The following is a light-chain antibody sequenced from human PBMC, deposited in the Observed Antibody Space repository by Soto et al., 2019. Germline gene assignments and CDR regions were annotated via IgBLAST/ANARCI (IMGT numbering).Light chain of an antibody. CDR2: KAS. J-gene: IGKJ4*01. V-gene: IGKV1-5*03. CDR1: QSISSW. CDR3: QQYDIDAT. Sequence: DIPMTQFPSTQSASVGDRVIITCRASQSISSWLAWYQQKPGKAPNLLIYKASSLASGVPSRFSGRGFGTEFTLTISSLQPDDIETYYCQQYDIDATFGGATKVESK.